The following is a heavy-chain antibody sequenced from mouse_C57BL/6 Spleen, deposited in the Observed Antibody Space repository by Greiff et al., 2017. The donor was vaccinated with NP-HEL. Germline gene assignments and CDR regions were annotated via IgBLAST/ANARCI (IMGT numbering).Heavy chain of an antibody. V-gene: IGHV5-12*01. CDR1: GFTFSDYY. Sequence: EVKLEESGGGLVQPGGSLKLSCAASGFTFSDYYMYWVRQTPEKRLVWVAYISNGGGSTYYPATVTGRFTISRDNAKKTLYLQMRRLKSEDTAMYYCARPLITTVVATNWYFDVWGTGTTVTVSS. J-gene: IGHJ1*03. CDR3: ARPLITTVVATNWYFDV. D-gene: IGHD1-1*01. CDR2: ISNGGGST.